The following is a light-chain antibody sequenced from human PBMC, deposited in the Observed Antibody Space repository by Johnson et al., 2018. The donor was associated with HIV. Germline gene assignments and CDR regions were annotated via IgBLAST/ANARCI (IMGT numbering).Light chain of an antibody. CDR1: SSNIGNNY. CDR3: ASWDRSLTVGTV. V-gene: IGLV1-51*01. CDR2: DNN. Sequence: QSVLTQPPSVSAAPGQKVTISCSGSSSNIGNNYVSWYQQLPGTAPKLLIYDNNKRPSGIPDRFSGPKSGTSATLGITGLQTGDEADYYCASWDRSLTVGTVFGPGTRVTVL. J-gene: IGLJ1*01.